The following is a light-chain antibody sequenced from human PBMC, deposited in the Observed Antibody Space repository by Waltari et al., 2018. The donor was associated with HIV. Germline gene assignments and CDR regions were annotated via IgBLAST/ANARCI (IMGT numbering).Light chain of an antibody. Sequence: QAVVTPGPPLTVSPGGTVTPTCGPSTGPVPRGHHPNCFQQKPGQAPRTLIYDTNNKHSWTPARFSGSLLGGKAALTLSGAQPEDEAKYYCLLSYAGARPVIFGGGTQLTVL. V-gene: IGLV7-46*01. J-gene: IGLJ2*01. CDR1: TGPVPRGHH. CDR2: DTN. CDR3: LLSYAGARPVI.